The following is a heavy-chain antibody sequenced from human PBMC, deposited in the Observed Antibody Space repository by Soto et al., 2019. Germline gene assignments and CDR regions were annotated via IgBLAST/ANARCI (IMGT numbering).Heavy chain of an antibody. V-gene: IGHV1-18*01. CDR2: ISAYNGNT. Sequence: QVQLVQSGAEVKKPGASVKVSCKASGYTFTSYGISWVRQAPGQGLEWMGWISAYNGNTNYAQKLQGRVTMTTDPSTSTAYMELRSLRSDDTAVYYCARDKKYKELVRFLEWLPFDYWGQGTLVTVSS. CDR1: GYTFTSYG. D-gene: IGHD3-3*01. J-gene: IGHJ4*02. CDR3: ARDKKYKELVRFLEWLPFDY.